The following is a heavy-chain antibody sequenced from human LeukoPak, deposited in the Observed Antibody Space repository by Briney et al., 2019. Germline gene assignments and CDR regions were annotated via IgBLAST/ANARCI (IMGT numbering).Heavy chain of an antibody. D-gene: IGHD4-11*01. V-gene: IGHV3-30-3*02. J-gene: IGHJ4*02. Sequence: PGGSLRLSCAASGFTFSSYAMHWVRQAPGKGLEWVAVISYDGSNKYYADSVKGRFTISRDNSKNTLYLQMNSLRAEDTALYYCAKDMDHALELTTAGIVLTYWGQGTLVTVSS. CDR1: GFTFSSYA. CDR3: AKDMDHALELTTAGIVLTY. CDR2: ISYDGSNK.